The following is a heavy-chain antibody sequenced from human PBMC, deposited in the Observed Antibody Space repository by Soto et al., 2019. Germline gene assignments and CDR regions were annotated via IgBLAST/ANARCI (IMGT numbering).Heavy chain of an antibody. V-gene: IGHV1-3*01. CDR1: GYTFTSYA. CDR3: ARVAPPTTYGVVRGAFDI. D-gene: IGHD3-10*02. Sequence: ASVKVSCKASGYTFTSYAMHWVRQAPGQRLEWMGWINAGNGNTKYSQKFQGRVTITRDTSASTAYMELSSLRSEDTAVYYCARVAPPTTYGVVRGAFDIWGQGTMVTVSS. J-gene: IGHJ3*02. CDR2: INAGNGNT.